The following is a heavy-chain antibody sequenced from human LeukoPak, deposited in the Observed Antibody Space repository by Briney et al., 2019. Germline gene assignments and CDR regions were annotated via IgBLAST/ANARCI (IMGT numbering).Heavy chain of an antibody. Sequence: GGSLRLSCAASGFTVNSYAMSWVRQGPGKGLEWVSAISGSGDNTYYADSVRDRFTISRDNSKNTLYLQMDSLRAEDTAVYYCTKDQSEYVWGSYRRDDYWGQGTLVTVSS. D-gene: IGHD3-16*02. CDR3: TKDQSEYVWGSYRRDDY. CDR1: GFTVNSYA. CDR2: ISGSGDNT. J-gene: IGHJ4*02. V-gene: IGHV3-23*01.